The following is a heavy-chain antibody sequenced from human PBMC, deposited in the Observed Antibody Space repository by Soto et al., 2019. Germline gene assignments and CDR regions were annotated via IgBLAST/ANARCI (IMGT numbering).Heavy chain of an antibody. CDR1: GFTFRRYA. D-gene: IGHD6-13*01. CDR2: ISVSGSST. Sequence: GGSLRLSCEVSGFTFRRYAMNWVRQAPGKGLEWVSGISVSGSSTYYADSVKGRFSISRDNSKNTLYLQMNSLRAEDTAVYYCANALMSGPRSGTAYYYYMDVWGKGTTVTVSS. CDR3: ANALMSGPRSGTAYYYYMDV. J-gene: IGHJ6*03. V-gene: IGHV3-23*01.